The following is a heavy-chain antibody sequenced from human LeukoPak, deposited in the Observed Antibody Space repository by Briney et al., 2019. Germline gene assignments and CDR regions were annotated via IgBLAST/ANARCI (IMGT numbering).Heavy chain of an antibody. V-gene: IGHV4-59*12. CDR2: MYYSGIT. CDR1: GASISGSY. J-gene: IGHJ5*02. CDR3: ARDDYRGVTNFDP. Sequence: SETLSLTCAVSGASISGSYWSWIRQPPGKGLEWIGYMYYSGITNSSPSLKSRVTISLDTSKNQFSLRLRSVTAADTAVYYCARDDYRGVTNFDPWGQGTLVTVSS. D-gene: IGHD3-10*01.